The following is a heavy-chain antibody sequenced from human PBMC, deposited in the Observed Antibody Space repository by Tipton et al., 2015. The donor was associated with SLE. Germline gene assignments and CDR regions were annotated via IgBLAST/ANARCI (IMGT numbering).Heavy chain of an antibody. CDR3: ARDIRFLEFLPDAFDL. J-gene: IGHJ3*01. CDR1: GSTFDTFE. CDR2: ISSGGSSI. D-gene: IGHD3-3*01. V-gene: IGHV3-48*03. Sequence: SPRLSCAASGSTFDTFEMNWVRQAPGKGLEWVSYISSGGSSIYYADSVRGRFTISRDNSKNSLYLQMNSLRAEDTAVYYCARDIRFLEFLPDAFDLWGQGTLVTVSS.